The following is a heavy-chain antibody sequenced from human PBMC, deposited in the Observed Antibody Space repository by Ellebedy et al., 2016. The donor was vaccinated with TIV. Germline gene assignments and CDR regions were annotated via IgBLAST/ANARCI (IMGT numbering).Heavy chain of an antibody. CDR2: ISWVGGYT. J-gene: IGHJ6*02. Sequence: GESLKISCAASGFNFDEYVMYWVRQAPGKGLEWVSLISWVGGYTYYADSVKGRFTISRDNIKNSLYLQMDSLRPEDTALYYCAKDNWAKYYYYGMDVWGPGTTVTVSS. V-gene: IGHV3-43D*03. CDR3: AKDNWAKYYYYGMDV. CDR1: GFNFDEYV. D-gene: IGHD3-16*01.